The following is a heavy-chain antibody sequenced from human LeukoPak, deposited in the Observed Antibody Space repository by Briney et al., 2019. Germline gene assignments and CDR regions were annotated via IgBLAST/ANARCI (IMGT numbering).Heavy chain of an antibody. CDR3: ARGRDYGGNPFDY. J-gene: IGHJ4*02. D-gene: IGHD4-23*01. V-gene: IGHV4-61*01. Sequence: PSETLSLTCAVSGGSVSSGSYSWSWIRQPPGKGLQWIGYMFYTGSTYYNPSLKSRVTISVDTSKNQFSLKLSSVTAADTAVYYCARGRDYGGNPFDYWGQGTLVTVSS. CDR2: MFYTGST. CDR1: GGSVSSGSYS.